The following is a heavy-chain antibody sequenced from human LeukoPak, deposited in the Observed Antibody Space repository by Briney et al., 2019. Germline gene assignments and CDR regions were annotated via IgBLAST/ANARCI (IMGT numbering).Heavy chain of an antibody. J-gene: IGHJ4*02. V-gene: IGHV3-48*03. Sequence: GGALRLSCAASGFTFRNYEMNWVRQAPGKGLEWITYISGPGSAIYYADSVKGRFTMSRDNAKNSLYLQMNSLRAEDTAVYYCARDGPGTGLDYWGQATLVTVSS. CDR1: GFTFRNYE. CDR2: ISGPGSAI. CDR3: ARDGPGTGLDY. D-gene: IGHD3/OR15-3a*01.